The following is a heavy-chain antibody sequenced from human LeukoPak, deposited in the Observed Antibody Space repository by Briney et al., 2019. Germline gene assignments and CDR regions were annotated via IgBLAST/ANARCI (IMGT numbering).Heavy chain of an antibody. CDR2: IYPGDSDT. J-gene: IGHJ3*02. CDR3: ASGAYCGGDCYSGAFDI. Sequence: GASLKISCKGSGYSFTNYWIGWVRQMPGKGLEWMGIIYPGDSDTRYSPSFQGQVTISADKSISTAYLQWRSLKASGTAMYYCASGAYCGGDCYSGAFDIWGQGTMVTVSS. CDR1: GYSFTNYW. V-gene: IGHV5-51*01. D-gene: IGHD2-21*02.